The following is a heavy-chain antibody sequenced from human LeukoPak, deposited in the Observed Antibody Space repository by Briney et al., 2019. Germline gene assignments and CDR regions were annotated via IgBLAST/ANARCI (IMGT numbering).Heavy chain of an antibody. Sequence: PSETLSLTCTVSGGSISTTSYYWGWIRQPPGKGLEWIGSIYHSGSTYYNPSLKSRVTISVDTSKNQFSLKLSSVTAADTAVYYCARQHYDFWSGYYKDYYYYYMDVWGKGTTVTVSS. D-gene: IGHD3-3*01. V-gene: IGHV4-39*01. CDR2: IYHSGST. J-gene: IGHJ6*03. CDR3: ARQHYDFWSGYYKDYYYYYMDV. CDR1: GGSISTTSYY.